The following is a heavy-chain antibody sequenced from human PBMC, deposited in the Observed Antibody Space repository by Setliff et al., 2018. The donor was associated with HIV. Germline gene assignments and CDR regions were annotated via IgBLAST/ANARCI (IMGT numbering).Heavy chain of an antibody. Sequence: ASVKVSCKASGYTFTSYVMHWVRQAPGQRLEWMGRITAGNGDTKYSQKFQDRVTLTSDMSANTVYMDLTTLRSEDTAVYYCASPMFYDGKVVWGQGTPVTVSS. CDR1: GYTFTSYV. CDR2: ITAGNGDT. V-gene: IGHV1-3*01. J-gene: IGHJ4*02. D-gene: IGHD3-22*01. CDR3: ASPMFYDGKVV.